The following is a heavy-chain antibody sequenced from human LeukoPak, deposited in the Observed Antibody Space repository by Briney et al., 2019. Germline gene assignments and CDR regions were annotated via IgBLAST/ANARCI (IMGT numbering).Heavy chain of an antibody. D-gene: IGHD3-22*01. CDR2: INPNSGGT. J-gene: IGHJ4*02. CDR1: GYTFTGYY. CDR3: ARAIAVSGYGIGY. Sequence: ASVKVSCKASGYTFTGYYMHWVRQAPGQGLEWMGWINPNSGGTNYAQKFQGRVTMTRDTSISTAYMELSRLRSDDTAVYYCARAIAVSGYGIGYWGQGTLVTVSS. V-gene: IGHV1-2*02.